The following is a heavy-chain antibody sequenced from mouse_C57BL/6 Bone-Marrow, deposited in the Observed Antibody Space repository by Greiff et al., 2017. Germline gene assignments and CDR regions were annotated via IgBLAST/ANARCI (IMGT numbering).Heavy chain of an antibody. CDR2: INPGSGGT. CDR3: ARYGYDEAWFAY. J-gene: IGHJ3*01. D-gene: IGHD2-2*01. V-gene: IGHV1-54*01. Sequence: QVHVKQSGAELVRPGTSVKVSCKASGYAFTNYLIEWVKQRPGQGLEWIGVINPGSGGTNYNEKFKGKATLTADKSSSTAYMQLSSLTSEDSAVYFCARYGYDEAWFAYWGQGTLVTVSA. CDR1: GYAFTNYL.